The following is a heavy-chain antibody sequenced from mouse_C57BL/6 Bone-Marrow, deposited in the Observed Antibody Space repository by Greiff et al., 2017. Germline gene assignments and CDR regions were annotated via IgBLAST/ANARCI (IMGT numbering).Heavy chain of an antibody. J-gene: IGHJ3*01. D-gene: IGHD1-1*01. Sequence: ESGPGLVKPSQSLSLTCSVTGYSITSGYYWNWILQFPGNKLEWMGYISYDGSNNYNPSLKNRISITRDTSKNQFFLKLNSVTTEDTATYYCARGHYGRSYEAWVAYWGQGTLV. CDR3: ARGHYGRSYEAWVAY. CDR2: ISYDGSN. CDR1: GYSITSGYY. V-gene: IGHV3-6*01.